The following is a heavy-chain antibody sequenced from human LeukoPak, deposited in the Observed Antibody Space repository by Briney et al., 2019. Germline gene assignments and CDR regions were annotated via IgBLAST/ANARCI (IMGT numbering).Heavy chain of an antibody. J-gene: IGHJ6*02. Sequence: GASVKVSCKASGYTFTSYGIRWVRQAPGQGLEWMGWISAYNGNTNYAQKLQGRVTMTTDTSTSTAYMELRSLRSDDTAVYYCARPLLYYYGSGSYQRSFYYYYYGMDVWGQGTTVTVSS. CDR2: ISAYNGNT. D-gene: IGHD3-10*01. CDR1: GYTFTSYG. CDR3: ARPLLYYYGSGSYQRSFYYYYYGMDV. V-gene: IGHV1-18*01.